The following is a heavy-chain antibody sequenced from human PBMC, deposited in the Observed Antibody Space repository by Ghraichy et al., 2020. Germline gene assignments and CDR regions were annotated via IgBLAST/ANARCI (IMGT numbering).Heavy chain of an antibody. CDR1: RFTFSGFR. Sequence: GGSLRLSCVGSRFTFSGFRMSWVRQSPGRGLEWVANIKKDGSAKYYVDSVKGRFTISRDNAKNSLYLQMNSLRDEDTAVYYCARGLGSGWYFDYWGQGTLGTLS. CDR3: ARGLGSGWYFDY. V-gene: IGHV3-7*01. J-gene: IGHJ4*02. D-gene: IGHD6-19*01. CDR2: IKKDGSAK.